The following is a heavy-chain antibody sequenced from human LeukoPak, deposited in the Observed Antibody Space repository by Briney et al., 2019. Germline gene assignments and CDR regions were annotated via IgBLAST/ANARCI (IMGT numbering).Heavy chain of an antibody. CDR3: AKGLITMISTAFDY. CDR2: ISYDGSNK. V-gene: IGHV3-30*18. J-gene: IGHJ4*02. Sequence: GGSLRLSCAASGFTFSSYGMHWVRQAPGKGLEWVAVISYDGSNKYYADSVKGRFTISRDNSKNTLYLQMNSLRAEDTAVYYCAKGLITMISTAFDYWGQGTLVTVSS. CDR1: GFTFSSYG. D-gene: IGHD3-22*01.